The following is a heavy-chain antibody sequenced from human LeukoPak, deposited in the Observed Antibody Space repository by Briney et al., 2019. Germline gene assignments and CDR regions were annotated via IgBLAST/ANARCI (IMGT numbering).Heavy chain of an antibody. V-gene: IGHV3-53*01. CDR3: ARRGDGGRSFDY. CDR1: GFNVSNNY. Sequence: GGSLRHSCAASGFNVSNNYMTWVRQAPGKGLEWVSLIYSSGSTYYADSVKGRFTISRDNSKNTLYLQVNSLRAEDTAVYYCARRGDGGRSFDYWGQGTLVTVSS. CDR2: IYSSGST. J-gene: IGHJ4*02. D-gene: IGHD4-23*01.